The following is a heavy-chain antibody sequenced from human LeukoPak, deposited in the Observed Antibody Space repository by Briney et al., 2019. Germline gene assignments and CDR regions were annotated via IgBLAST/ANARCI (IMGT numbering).Heavy chain of an antibody. Sequence: GRSLRLSCAASGFTFDDYAMHWVRQAPGKGLEWVSGISWNSGSIGYADSVKGRFTISRDNAKNSLYLQMNSLRAEDMALYYCAKDIGGDYVVGYFDYWDQGTLVTVSS. V-gene: IGHV3-9*03. CDR1: GFTFDDYA. D-gene: IGHD4-17*01. CDR2: ISWNSGSI. CDR3: AKDIGGDYVVGYFDY. J-gene: IGHJ4*02.